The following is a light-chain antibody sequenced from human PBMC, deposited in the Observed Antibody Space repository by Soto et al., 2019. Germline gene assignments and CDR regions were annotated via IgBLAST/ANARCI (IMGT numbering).Light chain of an antibody. CDR1: QSVSSSY. Sequence: EIVLTQSPGTLSLSPGERATLSCRASQSVSSSYLAWYQQKPGQAPRLLIYGASSRATGIPDRFSGSGSGTDFTLTISRLEPEDFAVYYCQQYGSSPPIVFGQGTKVDIK. CDR3: QQYGSSPPIV. J-gene: IGKJ1*01. V-gene: IGKV3-20*01. CDR2: GAS.